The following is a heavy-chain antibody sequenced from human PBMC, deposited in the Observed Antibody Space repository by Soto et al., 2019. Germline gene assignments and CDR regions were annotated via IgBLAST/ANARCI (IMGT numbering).Heavy chain of an antibody. Sequence: SETLSLTCTVSAGSIGSGTYYWSWIRQHPGKGLECIGYIYHSGSTYYNPSLESRVTISVDTSKSQFSLSLSSVTAADTAVYYCARGYSSDYYYSGLDVWGQGTTVTVS. D-gene: IGHD6-25*01. CDR2: IYHSGST. CDR1: AGSIGSGTYY. J-gene: IGHJ6*02. V-gene: IGHV4-31*03. CDR3: ARGYSSDYYYSGLDV.